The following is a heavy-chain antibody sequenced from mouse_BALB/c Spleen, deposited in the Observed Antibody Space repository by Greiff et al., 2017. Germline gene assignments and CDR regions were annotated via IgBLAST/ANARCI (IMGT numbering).Heavy chain of an antibody. CDR1: GFNIKDYY. V-gene: IGHV14-4*02. Sequence: VQLQQSGAELVRSGASVKLSCTASGFNIKDYYMHWVKQRPEQGLEWIGWIDPENGDTEYAPKFQGKATMTADTSPNTAYLQLSSLTSEDTAVYYCNPTVVARAMDYWGQGTSVTVSS. CDR3: NPTVVARAMDY. D-gene: IGHD1-1*01. CDR2: IDPENGDT. J-gene: IGHJ4*01.